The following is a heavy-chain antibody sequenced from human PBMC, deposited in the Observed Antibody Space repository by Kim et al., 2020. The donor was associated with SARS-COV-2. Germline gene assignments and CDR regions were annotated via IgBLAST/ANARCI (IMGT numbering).Heavy chain of an antibody. CDR3: ARARLRYYYYGMDD. V-gene: IGHV4-31*02. Sequence: NQSLKSRVTISVDTSKNQFSLKLSSVTAADTAVYYCARARLRYYYYGMDDWGQGTTVTVSS. J-gene: IGHJ6*02. D-gene: IGHD4-17*01.